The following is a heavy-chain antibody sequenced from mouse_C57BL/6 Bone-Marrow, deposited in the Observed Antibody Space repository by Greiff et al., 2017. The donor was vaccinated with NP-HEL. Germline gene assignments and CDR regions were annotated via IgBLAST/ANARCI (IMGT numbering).Heavy chain of an antibody. CDR1: GFTFSSYG. CDR2: ISSGGSYT. J-gene: IGHJ3*01. Sequence: EVQLVESGGDLVKPGGSLKLSCAASGFTFSSYGMSWVRQTPDKRLEWVATISSGGSYTYYPDSVKGRFTISRDNAKNTLYLQMSSLKSEDTAMYYCARHKTNYDPFAYWGQGTLVTVSA. CDR3: ARHKTNYDPFAY. D-gene: IGHD2-4*01. V-gene: IGHV5-6*01.